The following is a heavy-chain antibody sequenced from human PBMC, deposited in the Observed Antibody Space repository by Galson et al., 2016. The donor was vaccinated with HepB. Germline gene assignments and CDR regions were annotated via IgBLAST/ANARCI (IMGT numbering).Heavy chain of an antibody. J-gene: IGHJ6*02. V-gene: IGHV3-21*06. D-gene: IGHD3-16*01. CDR1: GFTFSDYN. CDR2: LTSSNTYT. Sequence: SLRLSCAAAGFTFSDYNLNWVRQAPGKGLEWVSSLTSSNTYTYYADSVTGRFTSSSDNAKTSLHRHMNCLRAEDKAMYYCARAIGYVRLGYNYGMNDWGQGTTVTVSS. CDR3: ARAIGYVRLGYNYGMND.